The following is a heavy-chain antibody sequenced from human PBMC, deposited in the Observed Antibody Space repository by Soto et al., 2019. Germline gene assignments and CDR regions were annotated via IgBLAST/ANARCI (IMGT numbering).Heavy chain of an antibody. CDR1: GFTFSSYA. Sequence: GGSLRLSCAASGFTFSSYAMHWVRQAPGKGLEWVAVISYDGSNKYYADSVKGRFTISRDNSKNTLYLQMNSLRAEDTAVYYWVRDGLVAGTGVGYYYYGMDVWGQGTTVTVSS. CDR3: VRDGLVAGTGVGYYYYGMDV. V-gene: IGHV3-30-3*01. J-gene: IGHJ6*02. CDR2: ISYDGSNK. D-gene: IGHD6-19*01.